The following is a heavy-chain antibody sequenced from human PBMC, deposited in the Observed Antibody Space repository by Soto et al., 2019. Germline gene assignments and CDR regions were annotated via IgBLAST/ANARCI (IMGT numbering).Heavy chain of an antibody. J-gene: IGHJ4*02. D-gene: IGHD6-13*01. CDR3: AKDAQSTSWYEFDY. CDR2: ISSSGGST. V-gene: IGHV3-23*01. Sequence: LRLSCASSGFIFSSYAMSWVRQAPGKGLEWVSGISSSGGSTYYADSVKGRFTISRDNSKNTLYLQMNSLRGEDTAVYYCAKDAQSTSWYEFDYWGQGTLVTVSS. CDR1: GFIFSSYA.